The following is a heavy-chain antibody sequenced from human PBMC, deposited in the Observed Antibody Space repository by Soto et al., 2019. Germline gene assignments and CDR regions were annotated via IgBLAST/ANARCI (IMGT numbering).Heavy chain of an antibody. CDR2: IWYDGSNK. CDR3: ARDARDAFDI. V-gene: IGHV3-33*01. CDR1: GFTFSSYG. Sequence: QVQLVESGGGVVQPGRSLRLSCAASGFTFSSYGMHWVRQAPGKGLEWVAVIWYDGSNKYYADSVKGRFTISRDNSKNTLYLQMNSVRGEDTAVYYCARDARDAFDIWGQGTMVTVSS. J-gene: IGHJ3*02.